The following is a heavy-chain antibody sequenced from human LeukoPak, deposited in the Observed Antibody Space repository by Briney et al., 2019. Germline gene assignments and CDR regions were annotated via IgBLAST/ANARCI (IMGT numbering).Heavy chain of an antibody. Sequence: ASVKVSCKASGYTFTSYGISWVQQAPGQGLEWMGWISAYNGNTNYAQKLQGRVTMTTDTSTSTAYMELRSLRSDDTAVYYCARDRKILLIAAAGKGGFDPWGQGTLVTVSS. V-gene: IGHV1-18*01. CDR1: GYTFTSYG. J-gene: IGHJ5*02. CDR2: ISAYNGNT. D-gene: IGHD6-13*01. CDR3: ARDRKILLIAAAGKGGFDP.